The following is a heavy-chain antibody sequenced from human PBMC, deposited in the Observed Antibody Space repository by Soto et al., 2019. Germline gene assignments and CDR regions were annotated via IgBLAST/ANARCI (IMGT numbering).Heavy chain of an antibody. CDR2: MNSGGTI. V-gene: IGHV3-53*01. CDR1: GFSIATKY. Sequence: PGGSLRLSXAASGFSIATKYMNWVRQAPGKGLEWVSVMNSGGTIYYADSVKGRFTTSRDDSKNTLYLQMNSLRAEDTAVYFCARDVLDGLDVWGQGTMVTVSS. CDR3: ARDVLDGLDV. J-gene: IGHJ3*01.